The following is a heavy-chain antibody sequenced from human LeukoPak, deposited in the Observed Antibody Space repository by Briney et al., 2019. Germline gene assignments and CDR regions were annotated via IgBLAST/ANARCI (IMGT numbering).Heavy chain of an antibody. D-gene: IGHD1-14*01. Sequence: PSETLSLTCTVSDGAITGYYWGWIRQPPGKGLDWIGHLHYGGSTNYNPSLKSRVTISVDTSKNHFSLKLSSVTAADTAVYYCSRGYNPWWTFYLYYLGQGGLVTVSS. V-gene: IGHV4-59*01. CDR2: LHYGGST. J-gene: IGHJ4*01. CDR1: DGAITGYY. CDR3: SRGYNPWWTFYLYY.